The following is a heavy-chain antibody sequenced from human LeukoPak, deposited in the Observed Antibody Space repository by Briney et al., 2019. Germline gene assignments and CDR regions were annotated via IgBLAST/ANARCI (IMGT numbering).Heavy chain of an antibody. CDR1: GYTFTSYY. V-gene: IGHV1-46*01. CDR2: INPSGGST. Sequence: GASVKVSCKASGYTFTSYYIHWVRQASGQGLEWMGIINPSGGSTTYAQKFQGRVTMTRDTSTTTVYMELSSLRSEDTAVYYCARASRGWGYADGSLNAFDIWGQGTMDTVSS. J-gene: IGHJ3*02. CDR3: ARASRGWGYADGSLNAFDI. D-gene: IGHD3-22*01.